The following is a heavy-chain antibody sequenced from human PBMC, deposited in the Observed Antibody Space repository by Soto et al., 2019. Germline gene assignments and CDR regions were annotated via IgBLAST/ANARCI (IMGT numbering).Heavy chain of an antibody. D-gene: IGHD6-13*01. V-gene: IGHV3-30*09. J-gene: IGHJ4*02. CDR1: GFTFNDYA. CDR3: AKARHSTSWYGLEADF. CDR2: ISYGGDNK. Sequence: QVQLVESGGGVVQPGRSLRLSCAASGFTFNDYAMHWVRQAPGKGLEWVAVISYGGDNKYYADSVRGRFAISRDNLKNTLDLQMNSLNPEDTAVYHCAKARHSTSWYGLEADFWCQGTLVTVSS.